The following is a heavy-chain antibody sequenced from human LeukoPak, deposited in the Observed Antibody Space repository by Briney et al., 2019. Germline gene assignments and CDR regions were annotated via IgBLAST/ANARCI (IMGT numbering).Heavy chain of an antibody. J-gene: IGHJ4*02. D-gene: IGHD5-12*01. CDR2: ISGSGSTI. CDR3: ARDFGGYDQFDC. CDR1: GFIFSSYE. V-gene: IGHV3-48*03. Sequence: PGGSLRLSCAASGFIFSSYEMNWVRQTPGKALEWVSYISGSGSTIYYADSVQGRFTISRDNAKNSLYLQMNSLRAEDTAIYYCARDFGGYDQFDCWGQGTLVTVSS.